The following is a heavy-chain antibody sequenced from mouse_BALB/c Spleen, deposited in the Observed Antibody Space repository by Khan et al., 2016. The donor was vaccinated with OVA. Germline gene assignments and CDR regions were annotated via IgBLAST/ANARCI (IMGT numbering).Heavy chain of an antibody. CDR1: GYTFTTAG. V-gene: IGHV9-4*02. J-gene: IGHJ4*01. CDR2: INTHSGVP. CDR3: ARGGAAFYRNDGGAMDS. D-gene: IGHD2-14*01. Sequence: QIQLVQSGPELKKPGETVRISCKASGYTFTTAGMQWVQKMPGKGLKWIGWINTHSGVPKYAEDFKGRFVLSLETSANTAYLQITNLKNEDTATYFCARGGAAFYRNDGGAMDSWGQGTSVTVSS.